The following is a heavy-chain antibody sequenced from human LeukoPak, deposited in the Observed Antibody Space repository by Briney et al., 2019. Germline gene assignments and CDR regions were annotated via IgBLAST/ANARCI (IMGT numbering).Heavy chain of an antibody. Sequence: GGSLRLSCAASGLTFSSYAMSWVRQAPGKGLEWVSGISGNGGGTYYADSVKGRFTISRDNSKNTLYLQMNSLRADDTAVYYCAKTSHCDSWGQGTLVTVSS. J-gene: IGHJ4*02. CDR2: ISGNGGGT. CDR1: GLTFSSYA. V-gene: IGHV3-23*01. CDR3: AKTSHCDS. D-gene: IGHD2-2*01.